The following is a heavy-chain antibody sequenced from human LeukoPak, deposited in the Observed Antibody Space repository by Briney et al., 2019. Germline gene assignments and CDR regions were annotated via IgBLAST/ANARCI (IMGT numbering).Heavy chain of an antibody. V-gene: IGHV1-2*02. CDR1: GYTFTDYY. CDR2: INPNSGGT. CDR3: ARVLARYGNLDY. D-gene: IGHD1-14*01. Sequence: ASVKVSCKASGYTFTDYYIHWVRQAPGQGLEWMGWINPNSGGTNYTQKFQGRVTMTRDTSISTAYLELNRLTSDDTAVYYCARVLARYGNLDYWGQGVLVTVSS. J-gene: IGHJ4*02.